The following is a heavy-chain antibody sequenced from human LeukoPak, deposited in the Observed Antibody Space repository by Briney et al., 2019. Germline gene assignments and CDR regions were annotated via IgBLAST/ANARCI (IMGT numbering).Heavy chain of an antibody. CDR3: AAETTPSAFDI. Sequence: GTSVTVSCTASGFTFTSSAVQWGGQASGQRLEWIGWIVVGSGNTNYAQKFQERVTITRDMSTSTAYMELSSLRSEDTAVYYCAAETTPSAFDIWGQGTMVTVSS. V-gene: IGHV1-58*01. J-gene: IGHJ3*02. CDR1: GFTFTSSA. D-gene: IGHD4-17*01. CDR2: IVVGSGNT.